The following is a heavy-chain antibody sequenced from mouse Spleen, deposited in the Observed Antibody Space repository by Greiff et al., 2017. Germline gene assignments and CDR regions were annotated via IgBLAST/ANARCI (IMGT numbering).Heavy chain of an antibody. Sequence: EVQLQQSGAELVRPGASVKLSCTASGFNIKDDYMHWVKQRPEQGLEWIGWIDPENGDTEYASKFQGKATITADTSSNTAYLQLSSLTSEDTAVYYCTTSPIRGWFAYWGQGTLVTVSA. D-gene: IGHD1-1*01. CDR3: TTSPIRGWFAY. CDR1: GFNIKDDY. V-gene: IGHV14-4*01. J-gene: IGHJ3*01. CDR2: IDPENGDT.